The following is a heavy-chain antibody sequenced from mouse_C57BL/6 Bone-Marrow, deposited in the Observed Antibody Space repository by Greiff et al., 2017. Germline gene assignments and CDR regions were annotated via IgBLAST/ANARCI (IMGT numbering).Heavy chain of an antibody. CDR3: AREAIYYDDDRNGYYYAMDY. CDR1: GYTFTSYW. J-gene: IGHJ4*01. Sequence: QVQLKQSGAELAKPGASVKLSCKASGYTFTSYWMHWVKQRPGQGLEWIGYINPSSGYTKYNQKFKDKATLTADKSSSTADMQLSSLTYEDSAVYYCAREAIYYDDDRNGYYYAMDYWGQGTSVTVSA. V-gene: IGHV1-7*01. D-gene: IGHD2-4*01. CDR2: INPSSGYT.